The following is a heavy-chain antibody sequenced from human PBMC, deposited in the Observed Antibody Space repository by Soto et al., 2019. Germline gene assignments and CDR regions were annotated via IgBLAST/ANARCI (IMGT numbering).Heavy chain of an antibody. CDR1: GGSISSGGYY. Sequence: QVQLQESGPGLVKPSQTLSLTCTVSGGSISSGGYYWSWIRQHPGKGLEWIGYIYYSGSTYYNPSLNSPVTTXXDXSXXQCSLKLRSVTAADTAVHYCARGGGYGYDGYGMDVWGQGTTVTVSS. D-gene: IGHD5-18*01. CDR2: IYYSGST. J-gene: IGHJ6*02. CDR3: ARGGGYGYDGYGMDV. V-gene: IGHV4-31*01.